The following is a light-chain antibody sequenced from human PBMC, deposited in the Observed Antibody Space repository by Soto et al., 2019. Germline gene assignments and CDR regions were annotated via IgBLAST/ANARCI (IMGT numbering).Light chain of an antibody. Sequence: EIVMTQSPATLSVSPVEIATLSCRASQSVSSNLAWYQQKPGQAPRLLIYGASTRATGIPARFSGSGSGTEFTLTITRLEPEDFAVYYCQQYQSLTFGGGTKVDIK. CDR2: GAS. V-gene: IGKV3D-15*01. J-gene: IGKJ4*01. CDR1: QSVSSN. CDR3: QQYQSLT.